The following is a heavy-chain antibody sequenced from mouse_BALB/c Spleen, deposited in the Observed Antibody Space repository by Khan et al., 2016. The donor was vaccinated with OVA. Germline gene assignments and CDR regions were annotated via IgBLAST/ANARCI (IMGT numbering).Heavy chain of an antibody. CDR1: GYTFTSYW. V-gene: IGHV1-7*01. D-gene: IGHD1-1*01. CDR3: ARRGLRWDFDY. J-gene: IGHJ2*01. Sequence: QVQLKQSGAELAKPGASVKMSCKASGYTFTSYWVNWVKQRPGQGLEWIGYINPSTGYTDYNQKFKDKATLTADKSSSTAYMQLSNLTSEDSAVYFCARRGLRWDFDYGGQGTTLTVSS. CDR2: INPSTGYT.